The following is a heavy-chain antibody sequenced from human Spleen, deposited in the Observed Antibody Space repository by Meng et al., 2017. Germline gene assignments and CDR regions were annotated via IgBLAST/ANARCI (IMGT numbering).Heavy chain of an antibody. Sequence: QLQLQEYGSRLVKPSQTLSLTCAVSGGSINSGDYSWIWIRQPPGKGLEWIGYIYHSGSTYYKPSLKSRVTMSVDRSKNQSSLKLSSVTAADTAVYYCASYVSGTYRFDPWGQGTLVTVSS. CDR1: GGSINSGDYS. V-gene: IGHV4-30-2*01. D-gene: IGHD3-10*01. CDR2: IYHSGST. CDR3: ASYVSGTYRFDP. J-gene: IGHJ5*02.